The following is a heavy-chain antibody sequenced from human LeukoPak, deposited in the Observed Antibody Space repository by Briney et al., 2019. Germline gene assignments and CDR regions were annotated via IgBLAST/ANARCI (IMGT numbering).Heavy chain of an antibody. Sequence: GASVKVSCKASGYTFTGYYIHWVRQAPGQGLEWMGWINPNSGGTKYAQKFQGRVTMTRDTSITTAYMELSRVRSDDTAVYFCATFYYYDTRVFDYWGQGTLVTVSS. V-gene: IGHV1-2*02. CDR3: ATFYYYDTRVFDY. J-gene: IGHJ4*02. D-gene: IGHD3-22*01. CDR2: INPNSGGT. CDR1: GYTFTGYY.